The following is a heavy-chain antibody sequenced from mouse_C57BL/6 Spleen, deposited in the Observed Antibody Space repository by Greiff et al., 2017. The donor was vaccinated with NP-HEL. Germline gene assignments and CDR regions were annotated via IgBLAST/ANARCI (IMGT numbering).Heavy chain of an antibody. CDR3: ARGDYYDY. CDR2: INPNNGGT. D-gene: IGHD1-1*01. V-gene: IGHV1-26*01. Sequence: VQLQQSGPELVKPGASVKISCKASGYTFTDYYMNWVKQSHGKSLEWIGDINPNNGGTSYNQKFKGKATLTVDKSSSTAYMELRSLTSEDSAVYYCARGDYYDYWGQGTLVTVSA. J-gene: IGHJ3*01. CDR1: GYTFTDYY.